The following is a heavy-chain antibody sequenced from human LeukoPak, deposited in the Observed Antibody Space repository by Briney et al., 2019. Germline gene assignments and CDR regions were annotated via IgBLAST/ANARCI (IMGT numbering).Heavy chain of an antibody. CDR1: VYAFTSYD. CDR3: ARALRSWGFDY. V-gene: IGHV1-8*01. J-gene: IGHJ4*02. D-gene: IGHD7-27*01. Sequence: ASVKVSRKASVYAFTSYDFNWLRQATGQGPEWMGWMNPNSGATSYAPKFQGRITITRSASINTAYLELTDLRSEDTAVYYCARALRSWGFDYWGQGTLVTVSS. CDR2: MNPNSGAT.